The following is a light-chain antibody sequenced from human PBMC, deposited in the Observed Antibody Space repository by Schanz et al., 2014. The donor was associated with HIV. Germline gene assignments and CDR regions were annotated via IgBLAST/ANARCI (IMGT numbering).Light chain of an antibody. CDR3: QSYDSSLSGSNV. CDR1: SSDVGDYNY. CDR2: EVS. J-gene: IGLJ1*01. Sequence: QSALTQPPSASGSPGQSVTISCTGTSSDVGDYNYVSWYQQHPGTAPKIMIYEVSKRPSGVPDRFSGSKSGNTASLAITGLQAEDEADYYCQSYDSSLSGSNVFGTGTKLTVL. V-gene: IGLV2-8*01.